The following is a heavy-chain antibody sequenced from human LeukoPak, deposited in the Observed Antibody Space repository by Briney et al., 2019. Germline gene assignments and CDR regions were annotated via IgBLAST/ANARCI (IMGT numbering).Heavy chain of an antibody. CDR1: GFTFSSYS. J-gene: IGHJ6*03. Sequence: GGSLRLSCAASGFTFSSYSMNWVRQAPGKGLEWVSYISSGSSTIYYADSVKGRFTISRDNAKNSLYVQMNSLRAEDTAVYYCARTIAAAGTRRPRVYYYYYMDVWGKGTTVTVSS. CDR3: ARTIAAAGTRRPRVYYYYYMDV. D-gene: IGHD6-13*01. CDR2: ISSGSSTI. V-gene: IGHV3-48*01.